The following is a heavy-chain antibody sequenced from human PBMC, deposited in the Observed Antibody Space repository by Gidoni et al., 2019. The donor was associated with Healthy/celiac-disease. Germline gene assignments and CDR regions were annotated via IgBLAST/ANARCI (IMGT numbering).Heavy chain of an antibody. D-gene: IGHD2-2*01. Sequence: QVQLVESGGGVVQPGRSLRLSCAASGFTFSSYAMHWVRQAPGKGLEWVAVISYDGSNKYYADSVKGRFTISRDNSKNTLYLQMNSLRAEDTAVYYCARCYCSSTSCYGFDYWGQGTLVTVSS. V-gene: IGHV3-30-3*01. CDR3: ARCYCSSTSCYGFDY. CDR2: ISYDGSNK. J-gene: IGHJ4*02. CDR1: GFTFSSYA.